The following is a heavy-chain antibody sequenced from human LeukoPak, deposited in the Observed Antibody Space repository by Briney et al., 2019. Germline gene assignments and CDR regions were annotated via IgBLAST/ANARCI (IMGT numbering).Heavy chain of an antibody. J-gene: IGHJ4*02. Sequence: SVKVTCKASGGTFSSYAISWVRQAPGQGLEWMGRIIPTFGTANYAQKFQGRVTITTDESTSTAYMELSSLRSEDTAVYYCARDGYGDSFDYWGQGTLVTVSS. CDR1: GGTFSSYA. D-gene: IGHD4-17*01. V-gene: IGHV1-69*05. CDR3: ARDGYGDSFDY. CDR2: IIPTFGTA.